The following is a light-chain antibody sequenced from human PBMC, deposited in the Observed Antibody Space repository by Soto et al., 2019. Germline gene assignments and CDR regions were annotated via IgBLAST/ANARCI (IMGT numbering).Light chain of an antibody. Sequence: PGERATLSCRASQRVANNYLAWYQQKPGQAPRLLIYGASSRATGIPDRFSGRGSGTDFTLTISRLEPEDFAVYYCQQYGSSPGLFSFGPGTKVDIK. V-gene: IGKV3-20*01. CDR1: QRVANNY. CDR2: GAS. J-gene: IGKJ3*01. CDR3: QQYGSSPGLFS.